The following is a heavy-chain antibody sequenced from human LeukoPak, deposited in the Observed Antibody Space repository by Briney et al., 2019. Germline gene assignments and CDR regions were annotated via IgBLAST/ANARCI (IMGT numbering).Heavy chain of an antibody. Sequence: ASVKVSFKASGYTFTNYGFYWVRQAPGQGLEWMGWISAYNGHTKYSQKLQGRVTMTTDTSTSTAYMELRSVRSDDTAVYYCARRPGQGISGSSRTREGFWFDPWGEGTLVSVSS. J-gene: IGHJ5*02. D-gene: IGHD1-26*01. V-gene: IGHV1-18*01. CDR2: ISAYNGHT. CDR3: ARRPGQGISGSSRTREGFWFDP. CDR1: GYTFTNYG.